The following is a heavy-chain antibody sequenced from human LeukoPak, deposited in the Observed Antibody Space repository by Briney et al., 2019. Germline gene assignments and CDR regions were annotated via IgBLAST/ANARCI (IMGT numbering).Heavy chain of an antibody. Sequence: PGGSLRLSCIGSGFNLTYYAIDSVRQAPGKGLEWVAVVSYDGNDGYYADSVKGQFSISRDNSQNTVTLQMNNLRVDDTAIYYCAKLAWNDGSYYFDYWGQGTLVTVSS. V-gene: IGHV3-30*18. CDR2: VSYDGNDG. J-gene: IGHJ4*02. CDR3: AKLAWNDGSYYFDY. D-gene: IGHD1-1*01. CDR1: GFNLTYYA.